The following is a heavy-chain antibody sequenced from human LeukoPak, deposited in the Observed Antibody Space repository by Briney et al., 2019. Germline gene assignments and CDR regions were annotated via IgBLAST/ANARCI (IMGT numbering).Heavy chain of an antibody. J-gene: IGHJ4*02. CDR2: ISAYNGNT. V-gene: IGHV1-18*01. Sequence: ASVKVSCKASGYTFTSYGISWVRQAPGQGLEWMGWISAYNGNTNYAQKLQGRVTMTTDTSTSTAYVELRSLRSDDTAVYYCAKGHCASTTCDHILTYFDYWGQGTLVTVSS. CDR3: AKGHCASTTCDHILTYFDY. D-gene: IGHD2-2*01. CDR1: GYTFTSYG.